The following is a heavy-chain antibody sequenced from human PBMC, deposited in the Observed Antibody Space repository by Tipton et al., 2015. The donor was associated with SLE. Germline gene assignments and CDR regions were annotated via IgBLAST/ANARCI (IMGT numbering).Heavy chain of an antibody. D-gene: IGHD1-26*01. CDR2: IYYSGST. CDR1: GGSISSYY. J-gene: IGHJ4*02. V-gene: IGHV4-59*01. Sequence: LRLSCTVSGGSISSYYWSWIRQPPGKGLEWIGSIYYSGSTYYNPSLKSRVTISVDTSKNQFSLKLSSVTAADTAVYYCAREWGYWGQGTLVTVSS. CDR3: AREWGY.